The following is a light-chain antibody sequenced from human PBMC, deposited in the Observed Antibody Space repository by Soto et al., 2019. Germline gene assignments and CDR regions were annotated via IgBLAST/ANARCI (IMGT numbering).Light chain of an antibody. CDR2: GVS. CDR1: QRVTSGH. V-gene: IGKV3-20*01. Sequence: EIVLTQSPGTLSLSPGERATLFCRVSQRVTSGHLAWYQQKPGQAPRLLIYGVSSRANGIPDKFSGSGSGTDFTLTISRLEPEDFAVYSCQFYDYPPTFGQGTRLEIK. J-gene: IGKJ5*01. CDR3: QFYDYPPT.